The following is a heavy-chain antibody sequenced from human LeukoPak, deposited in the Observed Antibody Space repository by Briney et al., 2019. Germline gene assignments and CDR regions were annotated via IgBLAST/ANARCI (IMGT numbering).Heavy chain of an antibody. D-gene: IGHD3-3*01. J-gene: IGHJ2*01. Sequence: SETLSLTCAVYGGSFSGYYWSWIRQPPGEGLEWIGEINHSGSTNYNPSLKSRVTISVDTSKNQFSLKLSSVTAADTAVYYCAREPPKLLRFLVRGWYFDLWGRGTLVTVSS. CDR1: GGSFSGYY. V-gene: IGHV4-34*09. CDR2: INHSGST. CDR3: AREPPKLLRFLVRGWYFDL.